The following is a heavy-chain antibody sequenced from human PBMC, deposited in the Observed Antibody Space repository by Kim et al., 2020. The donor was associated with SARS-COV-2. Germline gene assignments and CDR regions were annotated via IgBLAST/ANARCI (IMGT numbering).Heavy chain of an antibody. CDR3: ATVADSSTEF. CDR1: GFDFSADF. CDR2: ISSRGDII. D-gene: IGHD6-19*01. J-gene: IGHJ4*02. Sequence: GGSLRLSCAASGFDFSADFMSWIRQTPGKGLEWISYISSRGDIIYHADSVKGRFTISRDNAKSSLYLQMNSLRAEDTAVYYCATVADSSTEFWGQGTLVTVSS. V-gene: IGHV3-11*01.